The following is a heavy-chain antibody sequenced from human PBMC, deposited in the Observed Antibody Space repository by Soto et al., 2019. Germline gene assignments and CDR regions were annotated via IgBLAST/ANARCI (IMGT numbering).Heavy chain of an antibody. CDR1: GFTFSSYA. V-gene: IGHV3-30*04. CDR2: ISYDGSNK. J-gene: IGHJ4*02. CDR3: ARAQTAMVNPDY. Sequence: GGSLRLSCAASGFTFSSYAMHWVRQAPGKGLEWVAVISYDGSNKYYADSVKGRFTISRDNSKNTLYLQMNSLRAEDTAVYYCARAQTAMVNPDYWGQGTLVTVSS. D-gene: IGHD5-18*01.